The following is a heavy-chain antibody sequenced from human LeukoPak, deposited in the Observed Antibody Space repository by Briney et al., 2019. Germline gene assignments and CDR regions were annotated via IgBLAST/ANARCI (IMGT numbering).Heavy chain of an antibody. Sequence: GESLKISCKGSGYSFTSYWIGWVRQMPGKGLEWMGIIYPGDSDTRYSPSFQGQVTIPADKSISTAYLQWSSLKASDTAMYYCARLGRAIAARPYYYYMDVWGKGTTVTVSS. D-gene: IGHD6-6*01. J-gene: IGHJ6*03. CDR2: IYPGDSDT. CDR1: GYSFTSYW. V-gene: IGHV5-51*01. CDR3: ARLGRAIAARPYYYYMDV.